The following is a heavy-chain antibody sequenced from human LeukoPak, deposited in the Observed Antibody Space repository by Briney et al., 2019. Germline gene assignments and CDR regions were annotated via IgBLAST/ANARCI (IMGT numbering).Heavy chain of an antibody. J-gene: IGHJ4*02. CDR1: GFTFSSYS. CDR2: ISGGSGAI. D-gene: IGHD6-19*01. V-gene: IGHV3-23*01. Sequence: GGSLRLSCAASGFTFSSYSMALVRQAPGKGLEWVSVISGGSGAILYGVSVNGRFTISRDNSKNTLYLEMNTLRADDTAVYYCAREGDRGVVVADYFAYWGQGTLVTVSS. CDR3: AREGDRGVVVADYFAY.